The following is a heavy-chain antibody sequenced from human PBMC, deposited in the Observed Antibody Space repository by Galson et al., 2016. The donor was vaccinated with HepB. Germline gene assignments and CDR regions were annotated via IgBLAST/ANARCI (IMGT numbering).Heavy chain of an antibody. V-gene: IGHV4-34*01. D-gene: IGHD3-16*01. Sequence: SETLSLTCAVSSGSFGGHRWSWIRQVPGKGLEWIGQITHSGSTTYNPSLKSRVSIPVVMPNNQISLDLTSVTAADTAMYYCARGLVSVSDEYSWGWYYFDSWGQGTLVTVSS. J-gene: IGHJ4*02. CDR3: ARGLVSVSDEYSWGWYYFDS. CDR1: SGSFGGHR. CDR2: ITHSGST.